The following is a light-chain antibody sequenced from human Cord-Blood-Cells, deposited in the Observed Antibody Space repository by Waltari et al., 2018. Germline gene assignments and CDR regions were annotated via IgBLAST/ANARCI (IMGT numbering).Light chain of an antibody. CDR2: DGS. J-gene: IGLJ2*01. CDR3: SPYPSSSTVV. CDR1: NRDFGGYSY. V-gene: IGLV2-14*01. Sequence: QSALTQPVSVSGSPGQSTTIACTGTNRDFGGYSYVTWYRQHPSKAPKLMIYDGSNRPSEVSNRFSGSKSGNAASLTISGLQAEDEADYYCSPYPSSSTVVFGGGTKLTVL.